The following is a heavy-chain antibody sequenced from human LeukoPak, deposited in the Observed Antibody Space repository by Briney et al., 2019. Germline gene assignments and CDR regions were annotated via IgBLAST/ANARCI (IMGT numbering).Heavy chain of an antibody. CDR1: GFTFSSYG. Sequence: GGSLRLSCAASGFTFSSYGMHWVRQAPGKGLEWVAFIRYDGSNKYYADSVKGRFTISRDNSKNTLYLQMNSLRAEDTAVYYCAKDPGNHWEGGFDYWGQGTLVTVSS. V-gene: IGHV3-30*02. J-gene: IGHJ4*02. CDR3: AKDPGNHWEGGFDY. D-gene: IGHD1-14*01. CDR2: IRYDGSNK.